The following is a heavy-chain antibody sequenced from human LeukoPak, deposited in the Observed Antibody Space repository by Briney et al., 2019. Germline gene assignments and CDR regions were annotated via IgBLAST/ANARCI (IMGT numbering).Heavy chain of an antibody. D-gene: IGHD2-15*01. CDR1: GFTFSTYS. Sequence: GGSLRLSCAASGFTFSTYSMNWVRQAPGKGLEWVSSISSSSGYIYYADSVKGRFTISRDNAKNSLYLQMNSLRAEDTAVYYCAKDSGYCSGGSCYSGLDYWGQGTLVTVSS. CDR3: AKDSGYCSGGSCYSGLDY. CDR2: ISSSSGYI. V-gene: IGHV3-21*01. J-gene: IGHJ4*02.